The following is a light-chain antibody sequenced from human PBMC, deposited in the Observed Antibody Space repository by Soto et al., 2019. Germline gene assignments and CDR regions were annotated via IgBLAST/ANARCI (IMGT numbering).Light chain of an antibody. CDR3: LLYYGGPQLDWV. V-gene: IGLV2-14*01. CDR2: DVS. Sequence: QSVLTQPASVSGSPGQSITISCTGTSSDVGGHNSVAWYQHNPGKAPKLMIYDVSNRPSGVSSRFSGSKSGNTASLSISGLQAEDEADYYCLLYYGGPQLDWVFGGGTKLTVL. CDR1: SSDVGGHNS. J-gene: IGLJ3*02.